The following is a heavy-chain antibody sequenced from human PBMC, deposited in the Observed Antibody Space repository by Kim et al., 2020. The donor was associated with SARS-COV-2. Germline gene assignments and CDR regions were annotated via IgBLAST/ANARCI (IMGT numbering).Heavy chain of an antibody. D-gene: IGHD6-13*01. V-gene: IGHV4-4*09. CDR2: GST. CDR3: ASGTGVAAY. Sequence: GSTHSTPPLKSRVTISVDTSKNQFSLKLSSVTAADTAVYYCASGTGVAAYWGQGTLVTVSS. J-gene: IGHJ4*02.